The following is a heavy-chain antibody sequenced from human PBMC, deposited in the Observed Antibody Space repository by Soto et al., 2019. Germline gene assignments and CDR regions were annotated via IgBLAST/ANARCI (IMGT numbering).Heavy chain of an antibody. CDR3: ARNPLPLGYCNSTSCYAHGAFDI. CDR1: GFTFSSYA. CDR2: ISYDGSNK. D-gene: IGHD2-2*01. Sequence: QVQLVESGGGVVQPGRSLRLSCAASGFTFSSYAMHWVRQAPGKGLEWVAVISYDGSNKYYADSVKGRFTISRDNSKNTLYLQMNSLRAEDTAVYYCARNPLPLGYCNSTSCYAHGAFDIWGQGTMVTVSS. V-gene: IGHV3-30-3*01. J-gene: IGHJ3*02.